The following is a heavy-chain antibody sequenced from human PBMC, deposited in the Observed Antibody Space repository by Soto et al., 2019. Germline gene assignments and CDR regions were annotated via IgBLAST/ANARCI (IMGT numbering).Heavy chain of an antibody. Sequence: GGSLRLSFAASGFTFSNAWMNWVRQAPGKGLEWVGRIKSKTDGGTTDYAAPVKGRFTISRDDSKNTLYLQMNSLKTEDTAVYYCTTVITVYYYDSSGYADYWGQGTLVTVSS. CDR2: IKSKTDGGTT. CDR1: GFTFSNAW. CDR3: TTVITVYYYDSSGYADY. V-gene: IGHV3-15*07. D-gene: IGHD3-22*01. J-gene: IGHJ4*02.